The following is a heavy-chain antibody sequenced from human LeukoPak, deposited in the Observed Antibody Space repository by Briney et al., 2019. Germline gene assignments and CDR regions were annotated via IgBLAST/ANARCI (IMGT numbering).Heavy chain of an antibody. CDR3: ATGYPKRRPSDMLTVPLFDY. CDR1: GYTFTGYY. V-gene: IGHV1-2*02. D-gene: IGHD3-9*01. J-gene: IGHJ4*02. CDR2: TNPNSGGT. Sequence: GASVKVSCKASGYTFTGYYMHWARQAPGQGLEWMGWTNPNSGGTNYAQKFQGRVTMTRDTSISTAYMELRSLRSDDTATYYCATGYPKRRPSDMLTVPLFDYWGQGSLVIVSS.